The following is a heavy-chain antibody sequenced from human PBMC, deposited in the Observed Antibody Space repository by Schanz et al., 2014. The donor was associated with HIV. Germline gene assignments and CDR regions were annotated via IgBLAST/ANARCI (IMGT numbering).Heavy chain of an antibody. J-gene: IGHJ5*02. CDR2: IKLDGSEK. CDR1: GFTFDNYG. D-gene: IGHD1-20*01. Sequence: VRLVESGGGVVQPGRSLRLSCVASGFTFDNYGMHWVRQAPGKGLEWLANIKLDGSEKYYVDSVKGRFTISRDNTKNSLYLQMNSLRAEDTAVYYCARDYHWNWFDPWGQGTLVTVSS. CDR3: ARDYHWNWFDP. V-gene: IGHV3-7*01.